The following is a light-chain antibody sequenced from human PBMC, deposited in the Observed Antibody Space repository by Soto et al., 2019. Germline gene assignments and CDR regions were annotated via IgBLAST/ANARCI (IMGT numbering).Light chain of an antibody. V-gene: IGKV3-20*01. J-gene: IGKJ1*01. CDR2: GVS. CDR3: HQYGISPPT. CDR1: QSVSGSD. Sequence: EIVLTQSPVTLSVSPGETSTLCCGASQSVSGSDLAWYQQKPGQAPRLLISGVSNRATGTPDRFSGSGSGTDFTLTISSLEPEDFAVFYCHQYGISPPTFGPGTKVDIK.